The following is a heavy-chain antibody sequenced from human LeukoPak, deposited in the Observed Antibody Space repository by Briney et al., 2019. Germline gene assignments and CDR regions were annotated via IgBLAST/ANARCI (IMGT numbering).Heavy chain of an antibody. D-gene: IGHD2-15*01. V-gene: IGHV3-21*04. J-gene: IGHJ4*02. Sequence: GGSLRLSCAASGFTFSSYSMNWVRQAPGKGLEWVSSISSSSSYIYYADSVKGRFTTSRDNSKNTLYLQMNSLRAEDTAVYYCAKDLIVVVVAAEVYFDYWGQGTLVTVSS. CDR1: GFTFSSYS. CDR3: AKDLIVVVVAAEVYFDY. CDR2: ISSSSSYI.